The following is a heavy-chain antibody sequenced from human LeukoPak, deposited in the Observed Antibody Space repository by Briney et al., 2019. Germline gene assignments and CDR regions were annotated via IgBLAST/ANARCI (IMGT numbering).Heavy chain of an antibody. CDR1: GFTFSDYY. CDR2: ISSSGSTI. Sequence: GGSLRLSCAASGFTFSDYYMSWIRQAPGKGLEWVSYISSSGSTIYYADSVKGRFTISRDNAKNSLYLQMNSLRAEDMALYYCAKAGGLEREAFDIWGQGTMVTVSS. V-gene: IGHV3-11*01. J-gene: IGHJ3*02. CDR3: AKAGGLEREAFDI. D-gene: IGHD1-1*01.